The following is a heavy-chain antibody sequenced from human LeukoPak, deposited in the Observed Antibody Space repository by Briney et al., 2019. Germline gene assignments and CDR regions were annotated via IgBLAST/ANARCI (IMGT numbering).Heavy chain of an antibody. V-gene: IGHV3-21*04. CDR3: AKDRIPDGKYSIDF. CDR1: GFTFSSYS. CDR2: VTTSSSYI. D-gene: IGHD2/OR15-2a*01. J-gene: IGHJ4*02. Sequence: GGSLRLSCASSGFTFSSYSMKWVRQAPGRGLEWVSSVTTSSSYIYYADSVKGRFTSSRDNAKNSLYLQMNSLRAEDTAVYYCAKDRIPDGKYSIDFWGQGTLVTVSS.